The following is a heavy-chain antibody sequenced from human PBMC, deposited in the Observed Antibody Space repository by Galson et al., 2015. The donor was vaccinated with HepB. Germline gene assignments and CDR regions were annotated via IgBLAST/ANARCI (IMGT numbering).Heavy chain of an antibody. Sequence: SLRLSCTASGFTFSSYSMNWVRQAPGQGLEWVSYSDVNNSVMYYGDTVKGRFTMTRDNAENSLYLQMNSLRAEDTAVYYCARDGGGSGSHLSYYYGLGVWGQGTPVTVSS. CDR2: SDVNNSVM. CDR3: ARDGGGSGSHLSYYYGLGV. CDR1: GFTFSSYS. D-gene: IGHD3-10*01. V-gene: IGHV3-48*04. J-gene: IGHJ6*02.